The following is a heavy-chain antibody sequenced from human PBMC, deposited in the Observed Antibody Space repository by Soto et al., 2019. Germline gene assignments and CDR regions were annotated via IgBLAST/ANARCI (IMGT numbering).Heavy chain of an antibody. V-gene: IGHV3-48*02. CDR3: ARLPKGSTVTS. CDR1: GFRFSDYS. Sequence: DVQLLESGGGSVHPGGSLRLACAGSGFRFSDYSMNWVRQAPGKGLEWVSYITSSGDSTYYADSVKGRFTVSRDNAKNSLFLQMNGLGDEDTAVYYCARLPKGSTVTSWGQGTLVTVSS. J-gene: IGHJ4*02. D-gene: IGHD4-17*01. CDR2: ITSSGDST.